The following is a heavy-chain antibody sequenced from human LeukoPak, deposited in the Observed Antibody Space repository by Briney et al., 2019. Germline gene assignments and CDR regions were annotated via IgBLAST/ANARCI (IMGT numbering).Heavy chain of an antibody. J-gene: IGHJ6*03. CDR2: INHSGSA. Sequence: SETLSLTRTVSGGSISSYYWSWIRQPPGKGLEWIGEINHSGSANYNPSLKSRVTISVDTSKNQFSLKLSSVTAADTAVYYCARGHTENYDFWSGYWTYYYYYMDVWGKGTTVTVSS. CDR3: ARGHTENYDFWSGYWTYYYYYMDV. V-gene: IGHV4-34*01. D-gene: IGHD3-3*01. CDR1: GGSISSYY.